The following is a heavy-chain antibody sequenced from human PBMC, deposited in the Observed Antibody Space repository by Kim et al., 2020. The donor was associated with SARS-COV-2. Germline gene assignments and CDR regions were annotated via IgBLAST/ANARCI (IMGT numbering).Heavy chain of an antibody. D-gene: IGHD3-10*01. J-gene: IGHJ4*02. CDR3: ARGRDGSASDY. V-gene: IGHV3-53*01. CDR2: T. Sequence: TYYADSVKGRFTISRDNSKNTLYLQMNSLRAEDTAVYYCARGRDGSASDYWGQGTLVTVSS.